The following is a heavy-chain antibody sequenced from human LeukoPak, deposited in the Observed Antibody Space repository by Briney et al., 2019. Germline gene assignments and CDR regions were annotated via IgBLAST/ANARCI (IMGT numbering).Heavy chain of an antibody. D-gene: IGHD3-10*01. Sequence: GGSLRLSCAASGFTFSDYYMSWVRQAPGKGLEWVSVIYSGGSTYYADSVKGRFTISRDNSKNTLYLQMNSLRAEDTAVYYCARDYYGSGSYYFDYWGQGTLVTVSS. CDR3: ARDYYGSGSYYFDY. CDR1: GFTFSDYY. V-gene: IGHV3-53*01. CDR2: IYSGGST. J-gene: IGHJ4*02.